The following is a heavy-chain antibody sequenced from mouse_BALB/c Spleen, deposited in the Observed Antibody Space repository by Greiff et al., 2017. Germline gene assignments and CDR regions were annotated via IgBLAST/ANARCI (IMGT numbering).Heavy chain of an antibody. CDR2: ISDGGSYT. CDR3: ARARSYAMDY. J-gene: IGHJ4*01. V-gene: IGHV5-4*02. CDR1: GFTFSDYY. Sequence: DVKLVESGGGLVKPGGSLKLSCAASGFTFSDYYMYWVRQTPEKRLEWVATISDGGSYTYYPDSVKGRFTISRDNAKNNLYLQMSSLKSEDTAMYYCARARSYAMDYWGQGTSVTVSS.